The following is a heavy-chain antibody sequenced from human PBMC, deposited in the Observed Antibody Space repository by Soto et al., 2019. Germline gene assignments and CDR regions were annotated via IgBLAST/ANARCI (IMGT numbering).Heavy chain of an antibody. D-gene: IGHD1-1*01. CDR2: IFYSGTT. Sequence: SETLSLTCTVSGDSISSADYYWSWIRQTPGKGLEWIGHIFYSGTTYYNPSLKSRLTISVDTSKNHFSLRLTSVTAADTAVYYCARDLWVEPELYYYGMDVWGQGATVTVSS. CDR3: ARDLWVEPELYYYGMDV. V-gene: IGHV4-30-4*01. J-gene: IGHJ6*02. CDR1: GDSISSADYY.